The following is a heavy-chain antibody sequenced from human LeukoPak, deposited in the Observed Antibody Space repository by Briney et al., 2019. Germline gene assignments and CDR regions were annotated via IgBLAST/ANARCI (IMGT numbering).Heavy chain of an antibody. Sequence: PGGSLRLSRAASGFHFCSQSMRGVRQAPGKGLEWVSAISGTGTDTYYADSVKGRFTISRDNSKNTVYLQMNSLRAEDTARYYFAGEDRDCSTGTCSNSGFDTWGQGTLVTVSS. CDR1: GFHFCSQS. CDR2: ISGTGTDT. J-gene: IGHJ5*02. V-gene: IGHV3-23*01. CDR3: AGEDRDCSTGTCSNSGFDT. D-gene: IGHD2-15*01.